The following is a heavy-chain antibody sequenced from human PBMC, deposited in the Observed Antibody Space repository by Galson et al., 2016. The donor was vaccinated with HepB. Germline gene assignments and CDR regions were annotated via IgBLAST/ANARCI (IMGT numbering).Heavy chain of an antibody. Sequence: SLRLSCAASGFTFSNYWMHWVRQAPGKGLVWVSRINSDGSSISYGDSVKGRFTISRDNAKNTLYMQMNSLRAEDTAVYYCGRGSYGSWRSVWHWGQGTLGTVSS. V-gene: IGHV3-74*01. J-gene: IGHJ4*02. CDR1: GFTFSNYW. CDR3: GRGSYGSWRSVWH. D-gene: IGHD1-26*01. CDR2: INSDGSSI.